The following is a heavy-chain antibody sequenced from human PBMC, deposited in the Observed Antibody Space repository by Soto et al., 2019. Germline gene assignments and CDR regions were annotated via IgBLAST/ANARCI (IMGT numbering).Heavy chain of an antibody. V-gene: IGHV4-39*01. J-gene: IGHJ4*02. CDR3: ARRTVNIRTFYSGLKTHCFDY. Sequence: QLQLQESGPGLVKPSETLSLTCAVSGGSISSSSYYWGWIRQPPGKGLEWIGSIYYSGSTYYTPSLQSRVAISVDTSKNQFSLKLNSVTAADTAVHYCARRTVNIRTFYSGLKTHCFDYWGQGTLVTVSS. CDR1: GGSISSSSYY. D-gene: IGHD6-19*01. CDR2: IYYSGST.